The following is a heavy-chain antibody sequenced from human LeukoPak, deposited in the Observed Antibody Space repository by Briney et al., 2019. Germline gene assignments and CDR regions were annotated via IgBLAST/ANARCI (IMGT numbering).Heavy chain of an antibody. V-gene: IGHV4-39*07. CDR1: GGSISSSSYY. D-gene: IGHD5-24*01. Sequence: SETLSLTCTVSGGSISSSSYYWGWIRQPPGKGLEWIGSIYYSGSTYYNPSLKSRVTISVDTSKNQFSLKLSSVTAADTAVYYCAREDGYASSDYWGQGTLVTVSS. CDR3: AREDGYASSDY. CDR2: IYYSGST. J-gene: IGHJ4*02.